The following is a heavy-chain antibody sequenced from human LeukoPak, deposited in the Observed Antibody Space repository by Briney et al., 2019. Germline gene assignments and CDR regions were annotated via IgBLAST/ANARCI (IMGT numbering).Heavy chain of an antibody. J-gene: IGHJ6*02. Sequence: KSSETLSLTCTVSGGSISSYYWSWIRQPPGKGLEWIGYIYYSGSTNYNPSLKSRVTISVDTSKNQFSLKLSSVTAADTAVYYCAVSSGWSPPRTEYYYYGMDVWGQGTTVTVSS. V-gene: IGHV4-59*12. CDR2: IYYSGST. D-gene: IGHD6-19*01. CDR3: AVSSGWSPPRTEYYYYGMDV. CDR1: GGSISSYY.